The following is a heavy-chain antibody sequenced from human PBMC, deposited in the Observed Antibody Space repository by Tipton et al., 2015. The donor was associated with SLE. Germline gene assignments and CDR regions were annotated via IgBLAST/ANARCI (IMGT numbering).Heavy chain of an antibody. D-gene: IGHD3-22*01. CDR1: GFTFSSYA. V-gene: IGHV3-23*01. J-gene: IGHJ4*02. CDR2: ISGSGGST. Sequence: SLRLSCAASGFTFSSYAMSWVRQAPGKGLEWVSAISGSGGSTYYADSVKGRFTISRDNSKNTLYLQMNSLRAEDTAVYYCARDSSGSYYFDYWGQGTLVTGS. CDR3: ARDSSGSYYFDY.